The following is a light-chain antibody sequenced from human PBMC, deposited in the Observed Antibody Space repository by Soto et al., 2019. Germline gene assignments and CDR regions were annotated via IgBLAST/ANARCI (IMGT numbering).Light chain of an antibody. CDR1: QSVTGTN. CDR2: GAS. J-gene: IGKJ4*01. CDR3: QQYIRWPLT. Sequence: EIVLTQSPGTLSLSPGEGATLSCRASQSVTGTNLAWYQQRAGQAPRLLIYGASSRATGIPDRFSGSGSGTDFTLTISSLQSEDFAVYYCQQYIRWPLTFGGGTKVDIK. V-gene: IGKV3-20*01.